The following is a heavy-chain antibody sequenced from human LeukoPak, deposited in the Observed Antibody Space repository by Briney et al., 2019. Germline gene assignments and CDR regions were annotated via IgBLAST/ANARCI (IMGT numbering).Heavy chain of an antibody. Sequence: QTGGSLRLSCAASGFTFSSYAMSWVRQAPGKGLEWVSAISGSGGGTYYADSVKGRFTISRDNSKNTLYLQMNSLRAEDTAVYYCAKGPRRITIFGVVTDDYWGQGTLVTVSS. D-gene: IGHD3-3*01. V-gene: IGHV3-23*01. J-gene: IGHJ4*02. CDR3: AKGPRRITIFGVVTDDY. CDR2: ISGSGGGT. CDR1: GFTFSSYA.